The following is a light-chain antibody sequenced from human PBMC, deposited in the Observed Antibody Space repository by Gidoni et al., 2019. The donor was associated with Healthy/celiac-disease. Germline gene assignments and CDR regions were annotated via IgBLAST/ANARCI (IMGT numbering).Light chain of an antibody. V-gene: IGKV1-39*01. CDR2: AES. CDR3: QQSYSTPLT. Sequence: DIQMTQSPSSLSSSVGDRVTITCRASQSISSYLNWYQQKPGKAPKRLIYAESSLQSGVPSRFSGSGSGTDFTLTISSLQPEDFATYYCQQSYSTPLTFGGGTKVEIK. J-gene: IGKJ4*01. CDR1: QSISSY.